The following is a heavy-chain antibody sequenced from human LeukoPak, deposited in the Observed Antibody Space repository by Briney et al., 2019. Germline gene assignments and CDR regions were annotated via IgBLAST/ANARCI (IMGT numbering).Heavy chain of an antibody. J-gene: IGHJ4*02. CDR2: ISGSGGST. D-gene: IGHD2-21*01. V-gene: IGHV3-23*01. Sequence: GGSLRLSCAASGFTFSSYAMSWVRQAPGKGLEWVSAISGSGGSTYYADSVKGRFTISRDNSKNTLYLQMNSLRAEDTAVYYCARAHCGGDCSAPYFDYWGQGTLVTVSS. CDR1: GFTFSSYA. CDR3: ARAHCGGDCSAPYFDY.